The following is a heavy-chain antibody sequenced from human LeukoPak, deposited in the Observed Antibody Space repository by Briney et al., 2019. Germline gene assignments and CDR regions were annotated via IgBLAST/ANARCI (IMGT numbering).Heavy chain of an antibody. J-gene: IGHJ4*02. Sequence: GGSLRLSCAASGVTVSSDYMSWVRQAPGKGLEWVSVIYRDGNTYYADSVKGRFTTSRHNSKNTLFLQMDSLRTEDTAIYYCANRMTFGGQGTLVTVSS. CDR2: IYRDGNT. D-gene: IGHD2/OR15-2a*01. CDR3: ANRMTF. CDR1: GVTVSSDY. V-gene: IGHV3-53*04.